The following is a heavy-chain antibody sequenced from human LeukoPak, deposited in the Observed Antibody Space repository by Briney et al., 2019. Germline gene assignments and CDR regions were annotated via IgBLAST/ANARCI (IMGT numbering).Heavy chain of an antibody. Sequence: ASVKVSCKASGGTFSSYAISWVRQAPGQGFEWMGGIIPIFGTANYAQKFQGRVTITADESTSTAYMELSSLRSEDTAVYYCARGLMTTVTTDWFDPWGQGTLVTVSS. CDR1: GGTFSSYA. J-gene: IGHJ5*02. V-gene: IGHV1-69*13. D-gene: IGHD4-17*01. CDR3: ARGLMTTVTTDWFDP. CDR2: IIPIFGTA.